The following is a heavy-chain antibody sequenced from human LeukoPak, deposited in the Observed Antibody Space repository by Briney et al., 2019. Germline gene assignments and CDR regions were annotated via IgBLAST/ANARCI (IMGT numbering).Heavy chain of an antibody. V-gene: IGHV3-48*01. D-gene: IGHD5-12*01. Sequence: GGSLRLSCAASGFTFSSYSMNWVRQAPGKGLEWVSYISSSSSTIYYADSVKGRFTISRDNAKNSLYLQMNSLRAEDTAVYYCARVPDIVDTIDSHFDYWGQETLVPVS. CDR3: ARVPDIVDTIDSHFDY. CDR1: GFTFSSYS. CDR2: ISSSSSTI. J-gene: IGHJ4*02.